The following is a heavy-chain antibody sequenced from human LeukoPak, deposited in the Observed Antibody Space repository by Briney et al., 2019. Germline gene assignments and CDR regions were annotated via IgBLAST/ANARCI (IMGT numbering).Heavy chain of an antibody. V-gene: IGHV4-39*07. J-gene: IGHJ5*02. Sequence: PSETLSLTCTVSGGSISGSSYYWGWIRQPPGEGLEWIGSIYYSGSTYYNPSLKSRVTISVDTSKNQFSLQLSSVTAADTAVYYCAREIQAAAGTRGNWFDPWGQGTLVTVSS. CDR2: IYYSGST. D-gene: IGHD6-13*01. CDR3: AREIQAAAGTRGNWFDP. CDR1: GGSISGSSYY.